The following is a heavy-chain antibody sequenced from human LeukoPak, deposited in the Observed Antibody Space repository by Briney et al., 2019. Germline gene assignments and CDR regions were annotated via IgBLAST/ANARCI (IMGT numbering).Heavy chain of an antibody. V-gene: IGHV3-23*01. Sequence: GGSMRLSCAASGFTFSSYAMSWVRQAPGKGLEWVSAISGSGGSTYYADSVKGRFTISRDNSKNTLYLQMNSLRAEDPAVYYCAKEDYDILTGYEDWGQGTLVTVSS. CDR2: ISGSGGST. CDR1: GFTFSSYA. J-gene: IGHJ4*02. CDR3: AKEDYDILTGYED. D-gene: IGHD3-9*01.